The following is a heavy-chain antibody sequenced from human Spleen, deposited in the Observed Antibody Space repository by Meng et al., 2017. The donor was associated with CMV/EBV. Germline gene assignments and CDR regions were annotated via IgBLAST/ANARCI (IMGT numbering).Heavy chain of an antibody. V-gene: IGHV3-9*01. J-gene: IGHJ4*02. CDR1: GFTFDDYA. D-gene: IGHD4-23*01. CDR3: ARGKLVTDWFDY. CDR2: ITWNSDII. Sequence: GGSLRLSCVVSGFTFDDYAMHWVRQAPRKGLEWVSGITWNSDIIDYADSVKGRFTISRDNAKNSVYLQMNSLGPEDTALYYCARGKLVTDWFDYWGQGTLVTVSS.